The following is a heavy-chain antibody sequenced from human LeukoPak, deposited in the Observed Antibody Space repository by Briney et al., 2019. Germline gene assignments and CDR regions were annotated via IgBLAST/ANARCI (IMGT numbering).Heavy chain of an antibody. J-gene: IGHJ4*02. V-gene: IGHV1-18*01. D-gene: IGHD2-15*01. CDR2: ISAYNGNT. CDR1: GYSFTSYA. Sequence: ASVKVSCKASGYSFTSYAISWVRQAPGQGLEWVGWISAYNGNTDYAQKLQVRVTMTTDTPTSTAYMELRGLRSDDTAVYYCARVVVVGDNYFDYWGQGTLVTVSS. CDR3: ARVVVVGDNYFDY.